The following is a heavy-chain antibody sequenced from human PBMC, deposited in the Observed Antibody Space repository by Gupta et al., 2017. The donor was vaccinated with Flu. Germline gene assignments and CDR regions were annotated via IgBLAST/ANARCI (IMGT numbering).Heavy chain of an antibody. CDR3: AKGSRYYYDSSGYRKPRALDY. CDR2: ISYDGSNK. Sequence: PGRSLRLSCAASGFTFSSYGMHWVRQAPGKGLEWVAVISYDGSNKYYADSVKGRFTISRDNSKNTLYLQMNSLRAEDTAVYYCAKGSRYYYDSSGYRKPRALDYWGQGTLVTVSS. V-gene: IGHV3-30*18. J-gene: IGHJ4*02. D-gene: IGHD3-22*01. CDR1: GFTFSSYG.